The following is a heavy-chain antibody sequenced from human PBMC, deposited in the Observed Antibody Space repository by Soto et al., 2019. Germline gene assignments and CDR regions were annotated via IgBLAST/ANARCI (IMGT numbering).Heavy chain of an antibody. Sequence: SVKVSCKASGGTFSSYTISWVRQAPGQGLEWMGRIIPILGIANYAQKFQGRVTITADKSTSTAYMELSSLRSEDTAVYYCAKKGEYHCSGGFLYYWGPGTPVTVS. V-gene: IGHV1-69*02. CDR3: AKKGEYHCSGGFLYY. J-gene: IGHJ4*02. CDR2: IIPILGIA. CDR1: GGTFSSYT. D-gene: IGHD3-10*01.